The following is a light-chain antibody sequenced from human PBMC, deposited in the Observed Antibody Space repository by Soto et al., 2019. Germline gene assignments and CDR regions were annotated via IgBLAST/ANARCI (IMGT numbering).Light chain of an antibody. CDR3: QQHSNYPLT. Sequence: DIQVTQSPSTLSASVGDRVTITCRASHHIDAWLAWYQQKPGKAPKVLIYKASILESGVPSRFSGSGSGTEFTLTISSLQPDDSATYYCQQHSNYPLTFGGGTKVDIK. CDR2: KAS. V-gene: IGKV1-5*03. J-gene: IGKJ4*01. CDR1: HHIDAW.